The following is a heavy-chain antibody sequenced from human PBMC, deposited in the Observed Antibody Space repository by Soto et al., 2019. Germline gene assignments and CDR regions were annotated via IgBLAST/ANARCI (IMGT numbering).Heavy chain of an antibody. V-gene: IGHV3-23*01. J-gene: IGHJ4*02. CDR1: GSTFGSYT. CDR3: ENYPQY. Sequence: GGSLKLSCAASGSTFGSYTMNWVRQAPGKGLEWVSAISGSGGSTYYADSVKGRFTISRDNSENTLYLQMNSLRAEDTAVYYSENYPQYWHEGTLVTVSP. CDR2: ISGSGGST.